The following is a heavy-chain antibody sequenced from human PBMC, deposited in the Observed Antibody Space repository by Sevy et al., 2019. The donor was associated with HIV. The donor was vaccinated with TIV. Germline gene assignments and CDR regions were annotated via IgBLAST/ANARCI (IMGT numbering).Heavy chain of an antibody. Sequence: GGSLRLSCAASGFTFSSYGMHWVRQAPGKGLEWVAVIWYDGSNKYYADSVKGRFTISRDNSKNTLYLQMNGLRAEDTAVYYCARVGMATIILDYWGQGTLVTVSS. D-gene: IGHD5-12*01. V-gene: IGHV3-33*01. CDR3: ARVGMATIILDY. J-gene: IGHJ4*02. CDR2: IWYDGSNK. CDR1: GFTFSSYG.